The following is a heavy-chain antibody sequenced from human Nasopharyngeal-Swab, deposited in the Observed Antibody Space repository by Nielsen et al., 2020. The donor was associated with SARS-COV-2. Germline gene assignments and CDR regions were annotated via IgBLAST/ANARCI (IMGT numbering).Heavy chain of an antibody. D-gene: IGHD2-15*01. J-gene: IGHJ6*03. CDR1: GGSFSGYY. CDR3: ARGQDAYYYMDV. CDR2: INHSGST. Sequence: GSLRLSCAVYGGSFSGYYWSWIRQPPGKGLEWIGEINHSGSTNYNPSLKSRVTISVDKSKNQFSLKLGSVTAADTAVYYCARGQDAYYYMDVWGEGTTVTVSS. V-gene: IGHV4-34*01.